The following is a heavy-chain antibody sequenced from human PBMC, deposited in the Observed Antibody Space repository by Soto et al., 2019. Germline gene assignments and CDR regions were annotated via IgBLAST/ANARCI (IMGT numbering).Heavy chain of an antibody. CDR2: ISGSGGST. D-gene: IGHD2-15*01. CDR1: GFTFSSYA. Sequence: GGSLRLSCAASGFTFSSYAMSWVRQAPGKGLEWVSAISGSGGSTYYADSVKGRFTISRDNSKNTLYLQMNSLRAEDTAVYYCAKGAWDIVVVVAAQIDYWGQGTLVTVSS. CDR3: AKGAWDIVVVVAAQIDY. V-gene: IGHV3-23*01. J-gene: IGHJ4*02.